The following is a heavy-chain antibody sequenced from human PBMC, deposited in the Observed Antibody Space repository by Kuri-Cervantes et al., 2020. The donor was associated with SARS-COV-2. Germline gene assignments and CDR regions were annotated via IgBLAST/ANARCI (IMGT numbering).Heavy chain of an antibody. CDR1: GGIISSYA. Sequence: SVKVSCKAPGGIISSYATSWVRQAPGQGLEWMGGIIPILGIANYAQKFQGRVTITADKSTSTAYMELSSLRSEDTAVYYCARASSCSSTSCLTFDPWGQGTLVTVSS. V-gene: IGHV1-69*10. CDR2: IIPILGIA. J-gene: IGHJ5*02. CDR3: ARASSCSSTSCLTFDP. D-gene: IGHD2-2*01.